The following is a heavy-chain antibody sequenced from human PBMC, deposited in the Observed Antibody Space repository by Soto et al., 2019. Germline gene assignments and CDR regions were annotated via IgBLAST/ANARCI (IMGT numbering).Heavy chain of an antibody. J-gene: IGHJ4*02. CDR3: ARGWGLVFDY. Sequence: PSETLSLTCSVSGGSISSYYWSWIRQPPGKGLEWIGYIYYSGSTNYTPSLKSRVTISVDTSKNQFSLKLSSVTAADTAVYYCARGWGLVFDYWGQGTLVTVSS. V-gene: IGHV4-59*01. CDR2: IYYSGST. CDR1: GGSISSYY. D-gene: IGHD2-21*02.